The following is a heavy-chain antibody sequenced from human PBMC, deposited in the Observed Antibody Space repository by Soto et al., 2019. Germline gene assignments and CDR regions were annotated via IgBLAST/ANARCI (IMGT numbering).Heavy chain of an antibody. D-gene: IGHD6-25*01. CDR1: GYSFTGYF. CDR2: TNPRSGVT. Sequence: QVQLVQSGAEVKKPGASVKVSCKASGYSFTGYFMHWVRQVPGQGLEWMGWTNPRSGVTKYPQKFRARATITRDTSSSTAYLGLPGLGPDDTAVNSCPRPHGRLQLGSGDYWAREPWSPSPQ. V-gene: IGHV1-2*02. J-gene: IGHJ4*02. CDR3: PRPHGRLQLGSGDY.